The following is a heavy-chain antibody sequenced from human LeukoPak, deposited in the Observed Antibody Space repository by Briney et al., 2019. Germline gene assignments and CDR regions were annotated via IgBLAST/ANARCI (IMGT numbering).Heavy chain of an antibody. CDR1: GGSFGGYF. D-gene: IGHD1-26*01. Sequence: SETLSLTCAVSGGSFGGYFWTWIRQPPGKGLEWIGEINHSGSTNYSPSLKSRVTMSLDTSKNQFSLKLNSVTAADTAVYYCVRDRDGSHDYWGQGTQVTVSS. CDR2: INHSGST. V-gene: IGHV4-34*01. CDR3: VRDRDGSHDY. J-gene: IGHJ4*02.